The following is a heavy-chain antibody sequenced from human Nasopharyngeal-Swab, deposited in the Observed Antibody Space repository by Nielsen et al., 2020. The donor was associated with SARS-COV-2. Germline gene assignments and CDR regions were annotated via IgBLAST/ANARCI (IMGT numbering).Heavy chain of an antibody. CDR3: ARDYGDYERMQYYYYYGMDV. J-gene: IGHJ6*02. CDR2: ISSSGSTI. CDR1: GFTFSSYE. V-gene: IGHV3-48*03. Sequence: GESLKISCAASGFTFSSYEMNWVRQAPGKGLEWVSYISSSGSTIYYADSVKGRFTISRGNAKNSLYLQMNSLRAEDTAVYYCARDYGDYERMQYYYYYGMDVWGQGTTVTVSS. D-gene: IGHD4-17*01.